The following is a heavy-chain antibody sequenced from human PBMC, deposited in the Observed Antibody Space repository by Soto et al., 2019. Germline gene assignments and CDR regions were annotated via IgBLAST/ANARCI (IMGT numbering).Heavy chain of an antibody. CDR2: ISFDGSNK. J-gene: IGHJ6*02. CDR3: AKDTSKYSNNWPAYYGLDV. Sequence: PGGSLRLSCAASGFTFSSFGVHWFRQAPGKGLEWVAVISFDGSNKYYADSVKGRFTISRDNSKNTLSLQMNSLKAEDTAVYYCAKDTSKYSNNWPAYYGLDVWGQGTTVTVSS. V-gene: IGHV3-30*18. CDR1: GFTFSSFG. D-gene: IGHD1-1*01.